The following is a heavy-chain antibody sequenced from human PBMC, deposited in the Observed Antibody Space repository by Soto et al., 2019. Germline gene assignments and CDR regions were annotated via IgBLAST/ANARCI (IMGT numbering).Heavy chain of an antibody. CDR3: ARGRRITMVRGVITPSNWFDP. Sequence: QVQLQQWGAGLLKPSETLSLTCAVYGGSFSGYYWSWIRQPPGKGLEWIGEINHSGSTNYNPSLKSRVTISVDTSKYQFSLKLSSVTAAYTAVYYCARGRRITMVRGVITPSNWFDPWGQGTLVTVSS. CDR1: GGSFSGYY. D-gene: IGHD3-10*01. CDR2: INHSGST. V-gene: IGHV4-34*01. J-gene: IGHJ5*02.